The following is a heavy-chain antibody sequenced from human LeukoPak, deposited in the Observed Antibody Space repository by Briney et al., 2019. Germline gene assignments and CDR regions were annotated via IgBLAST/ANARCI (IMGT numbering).Heavy chain of an antibody. V-gene: IGHV1-2*02. CDR1: GGTFSSYA. CDR2: INPNSGGT. CDR3: AREEDYDFWSGPHDAFDI. J-gene: IGHJ3*02. Sequence: ASVKVSCKASGGTFSSYAISWVRQAPGQGLEWMGWINPNSGGTNYAQKFQGRVTMTRDTSISTAYMELSRLRSDDTAVYYCAREEDYDFWSGPHDAFDIWGQGTMVTVSS. D-gene: IGHD3-3*01.